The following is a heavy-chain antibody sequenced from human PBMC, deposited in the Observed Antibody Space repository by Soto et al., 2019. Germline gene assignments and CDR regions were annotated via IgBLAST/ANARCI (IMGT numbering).Heavy chain of an antibody. D-gene: IGHD6-19*01. CDR3: ARDRGLGSGWYGWFDP. CDR2: IYYSEST. Sequence: SDTLSLTCTFSSGSIISFFWSWIPQPPVKGLEWIGYIYYSESTNYNPSLKSRVTISVDTSKNQFSLKLSSVTAADTAVYYCARDRGLGSGWYGWFDPWGQGTLVTVS. J-gene: IGHJ5*02. V-gene: IGHV4-59*01. CDR1: SGSIISFF.